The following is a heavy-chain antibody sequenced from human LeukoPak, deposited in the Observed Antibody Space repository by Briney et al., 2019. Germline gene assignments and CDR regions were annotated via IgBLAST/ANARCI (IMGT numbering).Heavy chain of an antibody. D-gene: IGHD3-10*01. Sequence: GGSLRLSCAASGFTFSNGWMNWVRQAPGKGLEWVGRIRSTANGYATAYAASVKGRFTISRDDSKNTAYLQMDSLKTEDTAVYYCTGNYYGSGSYADFDYWGQGTLVTVSS. CDR2: IRSTANGYAT. CDR1: GFTFSNGW. J-gene: IGHJ4*02. CDR3: TGNYYGSGSYADFDY. V-gene: IGHV3-73*01.